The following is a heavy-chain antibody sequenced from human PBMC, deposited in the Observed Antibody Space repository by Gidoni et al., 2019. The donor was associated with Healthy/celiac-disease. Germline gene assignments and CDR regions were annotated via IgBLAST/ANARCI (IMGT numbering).Heavy chain of an antibody. V-gene: IGHV3-53*01. CDR1: GFTVSSNY. J-gene: IGHJ3*02. CDR3: ARRTGYSSGWSTSWAFDI. D-gene: IGHD6-19*01. CDR2: IYSGGST. Sequence: EVQLVESGGGLIQPGGSLRLSCAASGFTVSSNYMSWVRQAPGKGLEWVSVIYSGGSTCYADSVKGRFTISRDNSKNTLYLQMNSLRAEDTAVYYCARRTGYSSGWSTSWAFDIWGQGTMVTVSS.